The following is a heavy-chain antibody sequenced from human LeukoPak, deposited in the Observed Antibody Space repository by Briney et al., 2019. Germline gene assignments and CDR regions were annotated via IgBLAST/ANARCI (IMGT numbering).Heavy chain of an antibody. CDR2: ISGSGDST. V-gene: IGHV3-23*01. Sequence: GGSLRLSCAASGFTSSSYAMSWVRQAPGKGLEWVSGISGSGDSTYYADSVNGRFTVSRDSSKNTLYLQMNSLRADDTAVYYCARLAGSSGYYPIDYWGQGTLVTVSS. CDR3: ARLAGSSGYYPIDY. J-gene: IGHJ4*02. D-gene: IGHD3-22*01. CDR1: GFTSSSYA.